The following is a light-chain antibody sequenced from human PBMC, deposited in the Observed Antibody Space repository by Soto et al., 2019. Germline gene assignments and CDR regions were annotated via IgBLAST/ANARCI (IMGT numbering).Light chain of an antibody. CDR2: DAS. Sequence: DIQMTQSPSTLSASVGDRVTITCRASQSINSWLAWYQQKPGKAPNLLISDASSLESGVPSRFSGSGSGTEFTLTISSLQPDEFATYYCQQYNYYPYTFGQGTKLEIK. CDR3: QQYNYYPYT. V-gene: IGKV1-5*01. J-gene: IGKJ2*01. CDR1: QSINSW.